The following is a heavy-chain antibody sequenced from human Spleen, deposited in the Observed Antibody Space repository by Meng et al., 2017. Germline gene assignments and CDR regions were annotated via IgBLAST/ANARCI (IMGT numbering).Heavy chain of an antibody. CDR3: AREHYGYSSGWYSNAFDI. CDR1: GGTFSSYT. Sequence: ASVKVSCKASGGTFSSYTISWVRQAPGQGLEWMGRINPKSGDTHYAQRFQGRVTMTGDTSISTAYMELSGLRSDDTAVYYCAREHYGYSSGWYSNAFDIWGQGTMVTVSS. V-gene: IGHV1-2*06. J-gene: IGHJ3*02. D-gene: IGHD6-19*01. CDR2: INPKSGDT.